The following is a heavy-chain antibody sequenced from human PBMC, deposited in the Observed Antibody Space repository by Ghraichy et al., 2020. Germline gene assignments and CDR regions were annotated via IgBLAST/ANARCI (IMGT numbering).Heavy chain of an antibody. D-gene: IGHD3-10*01. J-gene: IGHJ4*02. V-gene: IGHV4-61*01. CDR1: GGSVSSGSYY. CDR2: IYYSGST. CDR3: ARFSYWTHPCFDY. Sequence: SETLSLTCTVSGGSVSSGSYYWSWIRQPPGKGLEWIGYIYYSGSTNYNPSLKSRVTISVDTSKNQFSLKLSSVTAADTAVYYCARFSYWTHPCFDYWGQGTLVTVSS.